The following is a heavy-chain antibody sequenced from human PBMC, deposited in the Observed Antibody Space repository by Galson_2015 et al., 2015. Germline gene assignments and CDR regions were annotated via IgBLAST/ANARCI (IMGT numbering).Heavy chain of an antibody. CDR2: ISYDGGTK. J-gene: IGHJ3*02. CDR3: ARWSGVAFDI. V-gene: IGHV3-30*03. D-gene: IGHD3-10*01. CDR1: GFTFSSYN. Sequence: LRLSCAASGFTFSSYNMHWVRQAPGKGLEWVAVISYDGGTKYYVDSVKGRFTISRDNSKNTLYLQVNSLRAEDTAVYYCARWSGVAFDIWGQGTMVTVSS.